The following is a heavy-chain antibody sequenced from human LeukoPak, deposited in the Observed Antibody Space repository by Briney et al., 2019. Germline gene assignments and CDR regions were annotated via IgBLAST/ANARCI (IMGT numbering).Heavy chain of an antibody. V-gene: IGHV3-11*01. J-gene: IGHJ4*02. D-gene: IGHD3-10*01. CDR1: GFTFSDYY. CDR2: ISSSGSTI. Sequence: GGSLRLSCAASGFTFSDYYMSWIRQAPGKGLEWVSYISSSGSTIYYADSVKGRFTISRDNAKNSLYPQMNSLRAEDTAVYYCARGSITMVRGVQFDYWGQGTLVTVSS. CDR3: ARGSITMVRGVQFDY.